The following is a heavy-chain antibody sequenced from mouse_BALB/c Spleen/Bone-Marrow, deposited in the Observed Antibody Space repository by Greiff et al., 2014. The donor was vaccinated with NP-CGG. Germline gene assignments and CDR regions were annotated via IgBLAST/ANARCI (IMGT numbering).Heavy chain of an antibody. D-gene: IGHD2-4*01. CDR2: ICAGGST. CDR3: ASMITTAWFAY. V-gene: IGHV2-9*02. Sequence: QVQLKESGPGLVAPSQTLSITCTVSGFSLTSYGVHWVRQPPGKGLEWLGVICAGGSTNYNSALMSRLSISKDNSKSQVFLKMNSLQTDDTAMYCCASMITTAWFAYWGQGTLVTVSA. CDR1: GFSLTSYG. J-gene: IGHJ3*01.